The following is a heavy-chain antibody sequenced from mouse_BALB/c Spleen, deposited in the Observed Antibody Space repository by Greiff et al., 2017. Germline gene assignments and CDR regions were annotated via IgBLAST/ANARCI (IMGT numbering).Heavy chain of an antibody. J-gene: IGHJ4*01. Sequence: QVQLKESGPGLVAPSQSLSITCTVSGFSLTSSGVHWVRQPPGKGLEWLGVIWAGGSTNYNSALMSRLSISKDNSKSQVFLKMNSLQTDDTAMYYCAREGGKASMAMDYWGQGTSVTVSS. CDR3: AREGGKASMAMDY. V-gene: IGHV2-9*02. CDR2: IWAGGST. D-gene: IGHD6-1*01. CDR1: GFSLTSSG.